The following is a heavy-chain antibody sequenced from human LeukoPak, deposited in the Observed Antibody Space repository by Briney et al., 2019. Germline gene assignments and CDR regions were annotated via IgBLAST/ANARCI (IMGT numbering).Heavy chain of an antibody. CDR3: ARVVVVPAAIYFDY. V-gene: IGHV1-18*04. Sequence: SVKVSCKASGYTFTSYGISWVRQAPGQGLEWMGWISAYNGNTNYAQNLQGRVTMTTDTSTSTAYMELRSLRSDDTAVYYCARVVVVPAAIYFDYWGQGTLVTVSS. J-gene: IGHJ4*02. CDR1: GYTFTSYG. D-gene: IGHD2-2*01. CDR2: ISAYNGNT.